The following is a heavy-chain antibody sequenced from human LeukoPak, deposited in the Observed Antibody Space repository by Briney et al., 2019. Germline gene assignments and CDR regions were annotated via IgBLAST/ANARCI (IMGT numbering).Heavy chain of an antibody. D-gene: IGHD4-11*01. V-gene: IGHV4-39*01. CDR3: ARRDYSGLLDY. Sequence: SETLSLTCTVSGDSIRSSRYHWAWIRQPPGKGLEWIGSSHYSGSTYYNPSLKSRVTISVDTPKNQLSLKLNSATSSDTAVYFCARRDYSGLLDYWGQGTLVTVSS. CDR2: SHYSGST. CDR1: GDSIRSSRYH. J-gene: IGHJ4*02.